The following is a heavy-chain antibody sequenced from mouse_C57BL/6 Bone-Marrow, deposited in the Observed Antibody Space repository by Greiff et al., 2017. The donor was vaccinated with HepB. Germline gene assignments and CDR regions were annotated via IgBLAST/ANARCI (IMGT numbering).Heavy chain of an antibody. D-gene: IGHD1-1*01. Sequence: QVQLQQSGAELVKPGASVKLSCKASGYTFTSYWMHWVKQRPGRGLEWIGRIDPNSGGTKYNEKFKSKATLTVDKPSSTAYMQLSSLTSEDSAVYYCARGAFLLLRGRDYFDYWGQGTTLTVSS. V-gene: IGHV1-72*01. CDR3: ARGAFLLLRGRDYFDY. CDR1: GYTFTSYW. J-gene: IGHJ2*01. CDR2: IDPNSGGT.